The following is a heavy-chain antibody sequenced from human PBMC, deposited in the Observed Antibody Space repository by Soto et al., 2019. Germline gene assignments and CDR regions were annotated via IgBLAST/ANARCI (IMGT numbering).Heavy chain of an antibody. D-gene: IGHD1-1*01. J-gene: IGHJ4*02. CDR1: GFTFSSYW. CDR2: ISGDGSST. CDR3: ARGIGYLAQDY. V-gene: IGHV3-74*01. Sequence: EMQLVESGGGLVQPGGSRRLSCAASGFTFSSYWMHWVRQVPGKGLVWVSRISGDGSSTDYADSVKGRFTISRDNAKNTLYLQMDSLRAEDTAVYYCARGIGYLAQDYWGQGTLVTVSS.